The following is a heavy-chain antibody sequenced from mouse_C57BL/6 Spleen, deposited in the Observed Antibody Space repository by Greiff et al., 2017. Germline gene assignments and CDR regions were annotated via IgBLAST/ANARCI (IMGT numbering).Heavy chain of an antibody. V-gene: IGHV3-6*01. CDR1: GYSITSGYY. D-gene: IGHD1-1*01. J-gene: IGHJ4*01. CDR2: IRYDGSN. CDR3: AGRELVTTVDATDY. Sequence: EVKLLQSGPGLVKPSQSLTLTCSASGYSITSGYYRNWNRKFPGNNLEWMGFIRYDGSNNYNPTFKNRISFTRDTSNNQIFLRLNSVNTEDTATYDCAGRELVTTVDATDYWGQGTSVTVSS.